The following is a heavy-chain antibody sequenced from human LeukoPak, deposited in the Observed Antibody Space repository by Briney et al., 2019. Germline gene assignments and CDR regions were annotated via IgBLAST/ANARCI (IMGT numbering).Heavy chain of an antibody. CDR2: IYYSGST. V-gene: IGHV4-59*01. CDR3: ARGGDGYNSGSFDY. Sequence: PSKTLSLTCTVSGGSISSYYWSWIRQPPGKGLEWIGYIYYSGSTNYNPSLKSRVTISVDTSKNQFSLKLSSVTAADTAVYYCARGGDGYNSGSFDYWGQGTLVTVSS. D-gene: IGHD5-24*01. CDR1: GGSISSYY. J-gene: IGHJ4*02.